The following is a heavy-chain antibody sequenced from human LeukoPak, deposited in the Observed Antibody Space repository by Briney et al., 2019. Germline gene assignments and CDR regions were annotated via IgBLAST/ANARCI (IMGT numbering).Heavy chain of an antibody. CDR2: IYTSGST. D-gene: IGHD3-3*01. CDR1: GGSISSYY. CDR3: ARDLIRGPIDWSGYRGWFDP. V-gene: IGHV4-4*07. Sequence: SETLSFTCTVSGGSISSYYWSWIRQPAGKGLEWIGRIYTSGSTNYNPSLKSRVTMSVDTSKNQFSLKLSSVTAADTAVYYCARDLIRGPIDWSGYRGWFDPWGQGTLVTVSS. J-gene: IGHJ5*02.